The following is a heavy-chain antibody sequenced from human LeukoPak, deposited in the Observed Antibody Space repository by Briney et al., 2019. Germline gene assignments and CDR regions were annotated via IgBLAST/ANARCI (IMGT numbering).Heavy chain of an antibody. J-gene: IGHJ4*02. Sequence: SETLSLTCTVSGGSISSSSYYWGWIRQPPGKGLEWIGSIYYSGSTYYNPSLKSRVTISVDTSKNQLSLKLSSVTAADTAVYYCARGLAYCGGDCYSVGSRDGPASHYFDYWGQGTLVTVSS. CDR1: GGSISSSSYY. D-gene: IGHD2-21*01. CDR2: IYYSGST. CDR3: ARGLAYCGGDCYSVGSRDGPASHYFDY. V-gene: IGHV4-39*01.